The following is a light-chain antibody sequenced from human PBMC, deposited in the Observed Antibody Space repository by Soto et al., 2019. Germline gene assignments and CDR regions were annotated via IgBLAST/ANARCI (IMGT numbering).Light chain of an antibody. Sequence: QSALTQPASVSGSPGQSITISCTGTSGDVGGSKYVSWYQQCPGKAPKLLICEVSHRPSGVSTRFSGSKSGNTASLTISGLQAEDEADYYCSSFTSSTTRVFGSGTKVTVL. CDR2: EVS. J-gene: IGLJ1*01. CDR1: SGDVGGSKY. CDR3: SSFTSSTTRV. V-gene: IGLV2-14*01.